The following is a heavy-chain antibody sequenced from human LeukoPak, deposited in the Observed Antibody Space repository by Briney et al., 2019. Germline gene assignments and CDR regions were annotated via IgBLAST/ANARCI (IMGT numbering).Heavy chain of an antibody. V-gene: IGHV3-30*02. Sequence: PGGSLRLSCAASGFSFNDYGMHWVRQAPGKGLEWVAFVRYDGINKLYADSVKGRFTISTDTSINTLYLQMNSLRAEDTAVYYCARVMWSDNGRGNNWFDPWGQGTLVTVSS. CDR2: VRYDGINK. CDR3: ARVMWSDNGRGNNWFDP. J-gene: IGHJ5*02. CDR1: GFSFNDYG. D-gene: IGHD2-21*01.